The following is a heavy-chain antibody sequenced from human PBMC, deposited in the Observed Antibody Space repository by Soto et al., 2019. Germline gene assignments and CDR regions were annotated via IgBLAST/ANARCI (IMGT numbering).Heavy chain of an antibody. CDR1: GGSISSYY. D-gene: IGHD5-12*01. J-gene: IGHJ4*02. Sequence: QVQLQESGPGLVKPSETLSLTCTVSGGSISSYYWSWIRQPPGKGLEWIGYIYYSGSTNYNPSLKGRVTISVDTSKNQFSLKLSSVTAADTAVYYCARDLGDGYQFDYWGQGTLVTVSS. V-gene: IGHV4-59*01. CDR2: IYYSGST. CDR3: ARDLGDGYQFDY.